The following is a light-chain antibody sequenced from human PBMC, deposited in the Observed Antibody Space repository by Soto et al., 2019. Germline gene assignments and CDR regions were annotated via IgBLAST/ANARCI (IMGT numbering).Light chain of an antibody. Sequence: EIVLTQSPATLSLSPGERATLSCRASQSVSSYLAWYQQKPGQAPRLLIYDASNRATGISARFSGSGSGTDFTLTISSLEPEDFAVYYCQQRSNFMYTFGQGTKLEIK. CDR2: DAS. J-gene: IGKJ2*01. CDR1: QSVSSY. V-gene: IGKV3-11*01. CDR3: QQRSNFMYT.